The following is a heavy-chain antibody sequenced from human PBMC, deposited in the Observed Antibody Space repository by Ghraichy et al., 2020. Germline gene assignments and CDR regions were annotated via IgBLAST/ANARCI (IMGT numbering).Heavy chain of an antibody. CDR2: INHSGST. Sequence: SETLSLTCAVYGGSFSGYYCSWIRQPPGKGLEWIGEINHSGSTNYNPSLKSRVTISVDTSKNQFSLKLSSVTAADTAVYYCARVGSRTIFGVVPKNWFDPWGQGTLVTVSS. CDR1: GGSFSGYY. V-gene: IGHV4-34*01. D-gene: IGHD3-3*01. CDR3: ARVGSRTIFGVVPKNWFDP. J-gene: IGHJ5*02.